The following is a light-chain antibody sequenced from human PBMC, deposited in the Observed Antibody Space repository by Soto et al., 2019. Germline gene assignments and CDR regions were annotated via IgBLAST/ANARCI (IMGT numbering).Light chain of an antibody. J-gene: IGLJ3*02. CDR2: DVN. CDR3: CSYAHTSRV. CDR1: SGDIGAYNY. Sequence: QSALTQPRSVSGSPGQSVTFSCTGTSGDIGAYNYVSWYQFHPGKAPKMIIYDVNKRPSGVPDRFSGSKSGNTASLTISWLQAEDEADDYCCSYAHTSRVFGGGTKVTVL. V-gene: IGLV2-11*01.